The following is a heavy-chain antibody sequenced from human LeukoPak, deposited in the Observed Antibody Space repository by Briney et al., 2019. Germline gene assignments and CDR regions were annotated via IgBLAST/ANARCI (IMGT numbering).Heavy chain of an antibody. CDR2: ISAYNGNT. J-gene: IGHJ5*02. Sequence: ASVKVSCKASGYTFISYGISWVRQAPGQGLEWMGWISAYNGNTNYAQKLQGRVTMTTDTSTSTAYMELRSLRSDDTAVYYCAREYSSSWYDWFDPWGQGTLVTVSS. D-gene: IGHD6-13*01. CDR1: GYTFISYG. CDR3: AREYSSSWYDWFDP. V-gene: IGHV1-18*01.